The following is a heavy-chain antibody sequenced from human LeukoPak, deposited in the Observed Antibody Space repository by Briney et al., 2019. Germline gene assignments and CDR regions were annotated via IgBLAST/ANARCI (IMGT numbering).Heavy chain of an antibody. CDR2: ISDSGDST. CDR3: GKGGIATISP. J-gene: IGHJ4*02. V-gene: IGHV3-23*01. Sequence: PGGSLRLSCAASGFTFSSNVMSWVRQAPGKGLEWVSTISDSGDSTFYADSVKGRFTISRDNSKNTLYLQMNSLRADDTAVYYCGKGGIATISPWGQGTLVTVSS. CDR1: GFTFSSNV. D-gene: IGHD5-24*01.